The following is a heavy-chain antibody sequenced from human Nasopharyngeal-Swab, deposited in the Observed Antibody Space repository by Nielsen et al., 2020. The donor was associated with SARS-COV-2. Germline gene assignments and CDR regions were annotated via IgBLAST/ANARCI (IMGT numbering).Heavy chain of an antibody. CDR1: GFTFSDYY. V-gene: IGHV3-11*04. Sequence: GESLKISCAASGFTFSDYYMSWIRQAPGKGLEWVSYISSSGSTIYYADSVKGRFTISRDNAKNSLYLQMNSLRAEDTAVYYCAREVGSGAFDIWGQGTMVTVSS. D-gene: IGHD1-26*01. CDR2: ISSSGSTI. J-gene: IGHJ3*02. CDR3: AREVGSGAFDI.